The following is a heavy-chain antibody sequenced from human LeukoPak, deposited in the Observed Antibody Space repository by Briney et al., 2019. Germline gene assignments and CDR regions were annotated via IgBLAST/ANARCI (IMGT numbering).Heavy chain of an antibody. CDR1: GFTFSDYW. D-gene: IGHD5-12*01. CDR3: ASGYARSARHQSDF. Sequence: GGSLRLSCVVSGFTFSDYWMHWVRQTPGKGLVWVSRINSDGSNTNYAGSVKGRFTISRDNAKNTLYLQMNSLRVEDTAVYYCASGYARSARHQSDFWGQGTVVTVS. J-gene: IGHJ4*02. V-gene: IGHV3-74*01. CDR2: INSDGSNT.